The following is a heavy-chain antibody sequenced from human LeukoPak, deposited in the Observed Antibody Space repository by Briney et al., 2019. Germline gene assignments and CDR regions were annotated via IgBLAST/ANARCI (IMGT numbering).Heavy chain of an antibody. D-gene: IGHD1-26*01. V-gene: IGHV3-48*01. CDR3: ARGGSDVTVGY. CDR1: GFTFSSYS. J-gene: IGHJ4*02. Sequence: RAGGSLRLSCAASGFTFSSYSMDWVRQAPGKGLEWVSYISSTSNTIYYADSVKGRFTISRDSAKNSLYLQMNSLRAEDTAVYYCARGGSDVTVGYWGQGTLVTVSS. CDR2: ISSTSNTI.